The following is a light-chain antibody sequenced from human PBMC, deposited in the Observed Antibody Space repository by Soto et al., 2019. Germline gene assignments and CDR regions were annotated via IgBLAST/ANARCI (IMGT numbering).Light chain of an antibody. CDR3: KQYKDWPTYT. V-gene: IGKV3-15*01. CDR1: QRISSN. J-gene: IGKJ2*01. CDR2: GAY. Sequence: EILMTQSQATLSFSPGERATLSCRASQRISSNVAWYQLKPCQAPRLLIYGAYTRATAVPARFSGVGSGTEFTLTISSLQFEDFAVYFCKQYKDWPTYTFGQGTKLENK.